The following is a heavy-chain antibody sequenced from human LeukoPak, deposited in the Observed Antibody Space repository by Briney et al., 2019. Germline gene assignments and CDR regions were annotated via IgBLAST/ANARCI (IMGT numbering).Heavy chain of an antibody. V-gene: IGHV3-48*03. D-gene: IGHD3-9*01. Sequence: GGSLRLSCAAPGFTFSSYEMNWVRQAPGKGLEWVSYISSSGSTIYYADSVKGRFTISRDNAKNSLYLQMNSLRAEDTAVYYCARVRNYDILTGYYNGGDYWGQGTLVTVSS. CDR2: ISSSGSTI. CDR3: ARVRNYDILTGYYNGGDY. J-gene: IGHJ4*02. CDR1: GFTFSSYE.